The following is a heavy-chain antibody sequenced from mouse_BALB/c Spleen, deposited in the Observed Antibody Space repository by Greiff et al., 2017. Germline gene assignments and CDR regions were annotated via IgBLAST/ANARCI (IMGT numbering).Heavy chain of an antibody. Sequence: EVKLMESGGGLVQPGGSRKLSCAASGFTFSDYGMAWVRQAPGKGPEWVAFISNLAYSIYYADTVTGRFTISRENAKNTLYLEMSSLRSEDTAMYYCARVNGNYAYAMDYWGQGTSVTVSS. D-gene: IGHD2-1*01. CDR2: ISNLAYSI. J-gene: IGHJ4*01. CDR1: GFTFSDYG. CDR3: ARVNGNYAYAMDY. V-gene: IGHV5-15*02.